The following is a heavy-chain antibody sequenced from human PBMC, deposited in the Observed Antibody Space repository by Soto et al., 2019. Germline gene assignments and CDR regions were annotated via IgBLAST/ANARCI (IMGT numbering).Heavy chain of an antibody. CDR2: INAGNGNT. D-gene: IGHD6-19*01. V-gene: IGHV1-3*01. CDR3: ARDHGYRSGCYDVYYGMDV. CDR1: GYTFTSYA. J-gene: IGHJ6*02. Sequence: GASVKVSCKASGYTFTSYAMHWVRQAPGQRLEWMGWINAGNGNTKYSQKFQGRVTITRDTSASTAYMELSSLRSEDTAVYYCARDHGYRSGCYDVYYGMDVWGQRTTVTVYS.